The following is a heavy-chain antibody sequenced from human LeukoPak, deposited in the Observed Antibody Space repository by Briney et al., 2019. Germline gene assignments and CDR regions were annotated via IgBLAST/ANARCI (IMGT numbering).Heavy chain of an antibody. V-gene: IGHV3-23*01. CDR3: AKMNGPLDYYFYIDV. CDR2: ISASGGST. CDR1: GFTFSSYA. J-gene: IGHJ6*03. D-gene: IGHD2-8*01. Sequence: GGSLRLSCAASGFTFSSYAMSWVRQAPGKGLEWVSGISASGGSTYYADSVKGRFTISRDNSKNTLYLQMNSLRAEDTAVYYCAKMNGPLDYYFYIDVWGKGTTVTVSS.